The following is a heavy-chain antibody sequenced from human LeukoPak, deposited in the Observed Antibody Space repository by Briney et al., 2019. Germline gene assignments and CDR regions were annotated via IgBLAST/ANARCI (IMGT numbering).Heavy chain of an antibody. V-gene: IGHV4-39*07. Sequence: SETLSLTCTVSGGSISSSSYYWGWIRQPPGKGLEWIGSIYYSGSTYYNPSLKSRVTISVDTSKNQFSLRLSSVTAADTAVYYCARDQGPGIAAAYDYWGQGTLVTVSS. CDR1: GGSISSSSYY. CDR2: IYYSGST. J-gene: IGHJ4*02. CDR3: ARDQGPGIAAAYDY. D-gene: IGHD6-13*01.